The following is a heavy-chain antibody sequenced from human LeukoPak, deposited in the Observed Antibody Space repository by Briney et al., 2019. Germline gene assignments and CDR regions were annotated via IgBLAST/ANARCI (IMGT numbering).Heavy chain of an antibody. V-gene: IGHV4-34*10. CDR2: IYHSGST. J-gene: IGHJ4*02. D-gene: IGHD3-3*01. Sequence: SETLSLTCAVYGGCFSGYYWSWIRQPPGKGLEWIGEIYHSGSTNYNPSLKSRVTMSVDTSKNQFSLKLSSVTAADTAVYYCARYDFNKFFDYWGQGTLVTVSS. CDR1: GGCFSGYY. CDR3: ARYDFNKFFDY.